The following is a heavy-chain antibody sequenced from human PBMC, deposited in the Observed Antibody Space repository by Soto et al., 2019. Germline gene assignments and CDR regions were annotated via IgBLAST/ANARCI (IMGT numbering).Heavy chain of an antibody. CDR3: ARSYQTYSGSGSSHPNPYYYNYMDV. D-gene: IGHD3-10*01. J-gene: IGHJ6*03. V-gene: IGHV1-3*01. CDR1: GYTFTSYA. Sequence: QVHLVQSGAEVKKPGASMKVSCKASGYTFTSYAIHWVRQAPGQGLERMGWINAANGNSKYSQKFQGRVTITRDQSASPDYMELSSLRSEDTALYYCARSYQTYSGSGSSHPNPYYYNYMDVWGKGTTVTVSS. CDR2: INAANGNS.